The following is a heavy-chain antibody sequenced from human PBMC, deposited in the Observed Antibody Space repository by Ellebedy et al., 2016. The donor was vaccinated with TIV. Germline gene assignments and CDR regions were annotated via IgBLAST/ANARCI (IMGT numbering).Heavy chain of an antibody. Sequence: GESLKISXAASGFTFSSYGMHWVRQAPGKGLEWVAVIWYDGSNKYYADSVKGRFTISRDNSKNTLYLQMNSLRAEDTAVYYCARDIGKQWLVREGYFDYWGQGTLVTVSS. V-gene: IGHV3-33*01. J-gene: IGHJ4*02. CDR3: ARDIGKQWLVREGYFDY. D-gene: IGHD6-19*01. CDR2: IWYDGSNK. CDR1: GFTFSSYG.